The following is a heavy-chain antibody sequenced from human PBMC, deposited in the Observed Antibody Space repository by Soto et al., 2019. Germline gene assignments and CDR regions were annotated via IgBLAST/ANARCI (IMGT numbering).Heavy chain of an antibody. V-gene: IGHV4-59*01. CDR1: GGSISSYY. J-gene: IGHJ4*02. CDR2: IYYSGST. D-gene: IGHD3-16*01. Sequence: PSETLSLTCTVSGGSISSYYWSWIRQPPGKGLEWIGYIYYSGSTNYNPSLKSRVTISVDTSKNQFSLKLSSVTAADTALYYCAKGSGTSSTWGFWGQGTLVNVS. CDR3: AKGSGTSSTWGF.